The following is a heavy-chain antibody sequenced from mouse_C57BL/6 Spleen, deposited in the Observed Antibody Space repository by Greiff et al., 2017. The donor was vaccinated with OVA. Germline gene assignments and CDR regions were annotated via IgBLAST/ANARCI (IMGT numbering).Heavy chain of an antibody. D-gene: IGHD2-5*01. J-gene: IGHJ3*01. CDR3: ARDYSKGFAD. CDR2: INPNNGGT. V-gene: IGHV1-26*01. CDR1: GYTFTDYY. Sequence: EVQLQQSGPELVKPGASVKISCKASGYTFTDYYMNWVKQSHGKSLEWIGDINPNNGGTSYNQKFKGKATLTVDKSSSTAYMELRSLTSEDSAVYYCARDYSKGFADWGQGTLVTVSA.